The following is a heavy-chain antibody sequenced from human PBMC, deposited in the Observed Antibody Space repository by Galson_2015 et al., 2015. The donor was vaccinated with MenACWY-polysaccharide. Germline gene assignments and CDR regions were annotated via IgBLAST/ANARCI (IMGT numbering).Heavy chain of an antibody. CDR2: TYYRFKWLN. CDR3: AHEYPFYDSSGYYGGAGFDY. CDR1: GDSVSSRSAA. J-gene: IGHJ4*02. V-gene: IGHV6-1*01. D-gene: IGHD3-22*01. Sequence: CAISGDSVSSRSAAWNWIRQSPSRGLEWLGRTYYRFKWLNDYAVSVKSRIIIDPDTSKNQFSLQLNSVTPEDTAVYYCAHEYPFYDSSGYYGGAGFDYWGQGILVTVSS.